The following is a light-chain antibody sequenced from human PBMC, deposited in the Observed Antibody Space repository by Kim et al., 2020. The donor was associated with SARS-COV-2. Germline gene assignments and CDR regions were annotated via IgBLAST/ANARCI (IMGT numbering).Light chain of an antibody. CDR3: QSYDRSLNGVI. Sequence: QRVAISCTGSSSNCGAGYAVHWYQHLPGTAPKLLIYADNNRPSGVPYRFSGSKSGTSASLAITGLQAEDEADYYCQSYDRSLNGVIFGGGTKLTVL. J-gene: IGLJ2*01. V-gene: IGLV1-40*01. CDR1: SSNCGAGYA. CDR2: ADN.